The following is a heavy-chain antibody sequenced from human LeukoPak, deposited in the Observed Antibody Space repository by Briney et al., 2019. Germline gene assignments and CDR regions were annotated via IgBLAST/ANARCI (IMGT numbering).Heavy chain of an antibody. CDR3: ARGRQWLVH. Sequence: PSETLSFTCAVYGGSFSGYYWSWIRQPPGKGLEWIGEINHRASTNYNPSLKSRVTISVDTSKNQFSLKLSSVTAADTAVYYCARGRQWLVHWGQGTLVTVSS. CDR2: INHRAST. D-gene: IGHD6-19*01. V-gene: IGHV4-34*01. J-gene: IGHJ4*02. CDR1: GGSFSGYY.